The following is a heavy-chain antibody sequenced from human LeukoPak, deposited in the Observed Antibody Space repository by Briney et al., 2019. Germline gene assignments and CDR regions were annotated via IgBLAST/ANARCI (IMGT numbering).Heavy chain of an antibody. D-gene: IGHD3-22*01. J-gene: IGHJ4*02. Sequence: ASVKVSCKASGGTFSSYAISWVRQAPGQGLEWMGWIDTNTGNPTYAQGLTGRFVFSLDTSVSTAYLQINSLKAEDTGEYFCARGYDSSGFFSDWGQGTLVTVSS. CDR3: ARGYDSSGFFSD. CDR1: GGTFSSYA. CDR2: IDTNTGNP. V-gene: IGHV7-4-1*02.